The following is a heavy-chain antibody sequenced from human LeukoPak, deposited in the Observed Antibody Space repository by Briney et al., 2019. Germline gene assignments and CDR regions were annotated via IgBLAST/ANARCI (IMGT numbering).Heavy chain of an antibody. V-gene: IGHV4-59*01. Sequence: SETLSLTCTVSGGSMSGYYWSWIRQPPGKGLEWIGYTYYSGATNYNPALKSRVTISIDTSKNQFSLKLSSVTAADTAVYYCARGVNWIDPWGQGTLVTVSS. CDR1: GGSMSGYY. CDR2: TYYSGAT. D-gene: IGHD6-13*01. CDR3: ARGVNWIDP. J-gene: IGHJ5*02.